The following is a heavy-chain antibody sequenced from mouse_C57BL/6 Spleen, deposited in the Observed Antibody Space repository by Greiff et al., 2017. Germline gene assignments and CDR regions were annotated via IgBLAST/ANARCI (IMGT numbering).Heavy chain of an antibody. CDR1: GYAFSSYW. CDR2: IYPGDGDT. J-gene: IGHJ2*01. V-gene: IGHV1-80*01. Sequence: QVQLQQSGAELVKPGASVKISCKASGYAFSSYWMNWVKQRPGKGLEWIGQIYPGDGDTNYNGKFKGKATLTADKSSSTAYMQLSSLTSEDSAVYFCARWDYGSSPCFDYWGQGTTLTVSS. CDR3: ARWDYGSSPCFDY. D-gene: IGHD1-1*01.